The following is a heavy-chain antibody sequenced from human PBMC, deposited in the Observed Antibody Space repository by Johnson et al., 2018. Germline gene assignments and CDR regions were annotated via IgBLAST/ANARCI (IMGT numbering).Heavy chain of an antibody. D-gene: IGHD2-21*02. CDR1: GFIFSNYA. J-gene: IGHJ6*03. Sequence: EVQLVETGGGLVQPGGSLRLSCAASGFIFSNYAMSWVRQAPGKGLEWVSGISGSGGSTYYADSVKGRFAISRDTSKNTLCRQMSSLRGEDTAVYFWSRHLVGTYYYYMDVWGKGTTVTVSS. V-gene: IGHV3-23*04. CDR2: ISGSGGST. CDR3: SRHLVGTYYYYMDV.